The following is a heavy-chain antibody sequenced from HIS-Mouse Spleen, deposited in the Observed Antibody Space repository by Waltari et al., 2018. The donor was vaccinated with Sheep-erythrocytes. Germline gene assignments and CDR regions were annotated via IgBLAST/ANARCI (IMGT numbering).Heavy chain of an antibody. CDR3: ARAPAALSGSYPRRGYYFDY. V-gene: IGHV4-39*07. CDR1: VGSISSSSYY. CDR2: NYYIGST. D-gene: IGHD1-26*01. J-gene: IGHJ4*02. Sequence: QLQLQESGPGLVKPSETLSLTCTVSVGSISSSSYYWGWIRQPPGKGLEGIGSNYYIGSTYYNPSLKSRVTISVDTSKNQFSLKLSSVTAADTAVYYWARAPAALSGSYPRRGYYFDYWGQGTLVTVSS.